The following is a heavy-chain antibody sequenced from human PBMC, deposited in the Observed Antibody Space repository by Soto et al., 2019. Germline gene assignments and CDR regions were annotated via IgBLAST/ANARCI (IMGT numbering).Heavy chain of an antibody. D-gene: IGHD1-20*01. CDR2: IIPIFGTA. CDR1: GGTFSSYA. V-gene: IGHV1-69*13. Sequence: GASVKVSCKASGGTFSSYAISWVRQAPGQGLEWMGGIIPIFGTANYAQKFQGRVTITADESTSTAYMELSSLRSEDTAVYYCARSLTKSSGIDYWGQGTLVTVSS. CDR3: ARSLTKSSGIDY. J-gene: IGHJ4*02.